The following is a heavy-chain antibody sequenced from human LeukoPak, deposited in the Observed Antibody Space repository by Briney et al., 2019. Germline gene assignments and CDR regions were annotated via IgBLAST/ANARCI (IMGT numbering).Heavy chain of an antibody. V-gene: IGHV3-74*01. J-gene: IGHJ4*02. CDR3: EGRYCSSTSCSTN. CDR1: GFTFSTYW. D-gene: IGHD2-2*02. CDR2: ISSDGSST. Sequence: GGSLRLSCAASGFTFSTYWMHWVRQAPGKGLVWVSRISSDGSSTNYADSVKGRFTISRDNAKNTLYLQMNRLRAEDTAMYYCEGRYCSSTSCSTNWGQGTLVTVSS.